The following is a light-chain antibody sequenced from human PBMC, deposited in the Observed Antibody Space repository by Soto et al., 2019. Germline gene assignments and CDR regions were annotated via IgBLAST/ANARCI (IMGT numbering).Light chain of an antibody. V-gene: IGKV1-8*01. Sequence: AIRMTQSPSSLSASTGDTVTITCRASQDIGSVLAWYQQKPGTAPKVLISGASNLHGGVTSRFSGRGSRTDFTLTITHLQSEDFSNYYCQQYLNSPITFGQGTRL. J-gene: IGKJ5*01. CDR1: QDIGSV. CDR3: QQYLNSPIT. CDR2: GAS.